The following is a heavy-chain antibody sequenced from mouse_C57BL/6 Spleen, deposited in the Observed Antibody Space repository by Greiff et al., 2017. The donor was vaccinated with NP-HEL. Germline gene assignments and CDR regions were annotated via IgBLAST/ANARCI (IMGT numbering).Heavy chain of an antibody. CDR3: VRHYYGSSYGYFDV. D-gene: IGHD1-1*01. J-gene: IGHJ1*03. CDR1: GFSFNTYA. V-gene: IGHV10-1*01. Sequence: EVTLMESGGGLVQPKGSLKLSCAASGFSFNTYAMNWVRQAPGKGLEWVARIRSKSNNYATSYADSVKDRFTISRDDSESMLYLQMNNLKTEDTAMYYCVRHYYGSSYGYFDVWGTGTTVTVSS. CDR2: IRSKSNNYAT.